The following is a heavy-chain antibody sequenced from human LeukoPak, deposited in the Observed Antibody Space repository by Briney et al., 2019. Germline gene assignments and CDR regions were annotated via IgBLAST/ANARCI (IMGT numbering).Heavy chain of an antibody. CDR1: GYTFTGYY. CDR2: INPNSGGT. D-gene: IGHD3-10*01. Sequence: GASVKVSCKASGYTFTGYYMHWVRQAPGQGLEWMGWINPNSGGTNYAQKFQGRVTVTRDTSISTAYMELSRLRSDDTAVYYCARAAGYGSGKNWFDPWGQGTLVTVSS. V-gene: IGHV1-2*02. J-gene: IGHJ5*02. CDR3: ARAAGYGSGKNWFDP.